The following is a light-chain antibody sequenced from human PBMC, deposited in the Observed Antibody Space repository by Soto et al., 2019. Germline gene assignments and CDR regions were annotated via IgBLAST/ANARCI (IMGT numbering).Light chain of an antibody. CDR3: QQYDNLPPT. CDR2: AAS. V-gene: IGKV3-20*01. J-gene: IGKJ3*01. Sequence: EIVLTQSPGTLSLSPGERATLSCRASQSVSRSYLAWYRQKPGQAPRLLIYAASSRAAGIPDRFSGSGSGTDFTLIISRLEPEEFAVYYCQQYDNLPPTFGPGTKVDIK. CDR1: QSVSRSY.